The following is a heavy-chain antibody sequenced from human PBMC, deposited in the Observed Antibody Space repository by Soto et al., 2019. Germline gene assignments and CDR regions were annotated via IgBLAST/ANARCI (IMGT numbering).Heavy chain of an antibody. CDR3: ARHLGILNSGYGVDY. D-gene: IGHD3-22*01. Sequence: SETLSLTCTVSGGSISSSSYYWGWIRQPPGKVLEWIGSIYYSGSTYYNPSLKSRVTISVDTSKNQFSLKLSSVTAADTAVYYCARHLGILNSGYGVDYWGQGTLDTVSS. CDR2: IYYSGST. J-gene: IGHJ4*02. CDR1: GGSISSSSYY. V-gene: IGHV4-39*01.